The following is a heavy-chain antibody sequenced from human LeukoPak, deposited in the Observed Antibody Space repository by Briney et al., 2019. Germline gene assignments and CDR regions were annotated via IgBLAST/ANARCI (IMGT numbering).Heavy chain of an antibody. V-gene: IGHV4-39*01. CDR1: GGSISSGRYY. D-gene: IGHD5-18*01. Sequence: SETLSLTCTVSGGSISSGRYYWGWIRQPPGKGLEWIVSLYYSGSTYYNPSLKSRVTISVDTSKNQFSLNLSSVTAADTAVYYCASGGYSSGFFEYWGQGTLVAVSS. J-gene: IGHJ4*02. CDR3: ASGGYSSGFFEY. CDR2: LYYSGST.